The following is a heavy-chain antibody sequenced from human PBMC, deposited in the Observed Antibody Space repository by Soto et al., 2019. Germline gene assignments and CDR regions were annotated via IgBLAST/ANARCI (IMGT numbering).Heavy chain of an antibody. CDR3: AWSSVLEWFDP. CDR2: INHSGST. J-gene: IGHJ5*02. D-gene: IGHD6-19*01. V-gene: IGHV4-34*01. Sequence: SETLSLTCAVYGGSFFGYYWSWILQPPWKGLEWIGEINHSGSTNYNPSLKSRVTISVDTSKNQFSLKLSSVTAADTAAYFCAWSSVLEWFDPWGTGNLVIVYS. CDR1: GGSFFGYY.